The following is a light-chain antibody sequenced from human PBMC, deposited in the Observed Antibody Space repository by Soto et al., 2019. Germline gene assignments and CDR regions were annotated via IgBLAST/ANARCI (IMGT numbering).Light chain of an antibody. Sequence: DLQVTQSPSTLSRSVGARVTIPCGASQSISSWLAWYQQKPGKAPKLXIYDASSLESGVPSRFSGSGSGTEFTLTISSLQPEDFATYYCQQYNSYSLWTLCQGTKVDIK. V-gene: IGKV1-5*01. J-gene: IGKJ1*01. CDR2: DAS. CDR3: QQYNSYSLWT. CDR1: QSISSW.